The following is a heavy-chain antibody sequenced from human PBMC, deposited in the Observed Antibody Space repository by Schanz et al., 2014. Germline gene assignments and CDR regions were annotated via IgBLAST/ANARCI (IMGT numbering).Heavy chain of an antibody. V-gene: IGHV1-46*01. D-gene: IGHD3-16*01. Sequence: QVHLMQSGAEAKKPGASVKVSCKAFGYSFTTYFIHWVRLAPGQGFEWMGLISPSGGSTSYAQKFQGGAPMTRDTSTSTVFMELGGLTSEDTAVYYCGRGGGAYPQKYGMDVWGQGTTVTVSS. J-gene: IGHJ6*02. CDR1: GYSFTTYF. CDR2: ISPSGGST. CDR3: GRGGGAYPQKYGMDV.